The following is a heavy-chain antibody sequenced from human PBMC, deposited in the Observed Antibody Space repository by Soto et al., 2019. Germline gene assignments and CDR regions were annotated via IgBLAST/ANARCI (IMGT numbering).Heavy chain of an antibody. CDR3: ARDGGFGEFKY. J-gene: IGHJ4*02. CDR1: GDTFSGYP. CDR2: FIPAFGTT. V-gene: IGHV1-69*18. D-gene: IGHD3-10*01. Sequence: QVQLVQSGAELKKPGSSVKVSCKASGDTFSGYPINWVRQAPGEGLEWMGRFIPAFGTTNDAQRFEGRVTFTADESTNTAYMELRGLVSGDTAVYYCARDGGFGEFKYWGPGTLVTVSS.